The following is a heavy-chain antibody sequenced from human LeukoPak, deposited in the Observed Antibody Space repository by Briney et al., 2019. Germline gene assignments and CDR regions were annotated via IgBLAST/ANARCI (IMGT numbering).Heavy chain of an antibody. J-gene: IGHJ4*02. CDR2: ISAYTGNT. V-gene: IGHV1-18*01. CDR1: GYTFTNYG. Sequence: GASVKVSCKSSGYTFTNYGVTWVRQAPGQGLEWMGWISAYTGNTNYAQKLQGRVTMTTDTSTSTAYMELRSLRSDDTAVYYCATKRSINNFDYWGQGTLVTVSS. CDR3: ATKRSINNFDY. D-gene: IGHD1-26*01.